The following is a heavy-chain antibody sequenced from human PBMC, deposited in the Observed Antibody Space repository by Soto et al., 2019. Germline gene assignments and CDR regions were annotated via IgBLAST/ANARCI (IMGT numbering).Heavy chain of an antibody. CDR2: INHSGST. CDR1: GGSFSGYY. D-gene: IGHD2-21*02. CDR3: ARFYCGGDCYLPYYYYYGMDV. Sequence: SETLSLTCAVYGGSFSGYYWSWIRQPPGKGLEWIGEINHSGSTNYNPSLKSRVTISVDTSKNQFSLKLSSATAADTAVYYCARFYCGGDCYLPYYYYYGMDVWGQGTTVTVSS. V-gene: IGHV4-34*01. J-gene: IGHJ6*02.